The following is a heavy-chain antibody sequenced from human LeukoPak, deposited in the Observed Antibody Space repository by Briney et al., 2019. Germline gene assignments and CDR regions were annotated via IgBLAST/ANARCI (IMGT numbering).Heavy chain of an antibody. CDR1: GGTFSSYA. Sequence: GASVKVSCKASGGTFSSYAISWVRQAPGQGLEWMGGIIPIFGTANYAQKFQGRVTITADESTSTAYMELSSLRSEDTAVYYCASGRVMAARDYYYGMDVWGQGTTVTVSS. CDR2: IIPIFGTA. V-gene: IGHV1-69*01. D-gene: IGHD6-6*01. J-gene: IGHJ6*02. CDR3: ASGRVMAARDYYYGMDV.